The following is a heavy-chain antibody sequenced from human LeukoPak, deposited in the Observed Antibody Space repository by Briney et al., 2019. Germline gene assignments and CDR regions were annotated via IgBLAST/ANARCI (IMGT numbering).Heavy chain of an antibody. V-gene: IGHV3-53*01. J-gene: IGHJ4*02. CDR2: IYSGGST. D-gene: IGHD3-22*01. CDR1: GFTVSSNY. CDR3: ARDRYLYYYDSSGYYYLDY. Sequence: GGSLRLSCAASGFTVSSNYMSWVRQAPGKGLEWVSIIYSGGSTYYADSVKGRFTISRDNSKNTLYLQMNTLRAEDTAVYYCARDRYLYYYDSSGYYYLDYWGQGTLVTVSS.